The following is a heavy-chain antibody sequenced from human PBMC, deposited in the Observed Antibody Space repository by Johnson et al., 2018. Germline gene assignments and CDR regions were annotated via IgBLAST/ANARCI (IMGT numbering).Heavy chain of an antibody. J-gene: IGHJ1*01. V-gene: IGHV3-9*01. D-gene: IGHD5-24*01. CDR3: AKKQGLRLATWYFKY. Sequence: VQLQESGGGLVPPGRSLRLSCIASGSGFDFDDYAMHWVRQAPGKGLEWVSGITWDSSTVGYADSVKGRFTISRDNSENTLYLQMNSLRPEDKAVDYCAKKQGLRLATWYFKYWCQGTLVTVAS. CDR1: GSGFDFDDYA. CDR2: ITWDSSTV.